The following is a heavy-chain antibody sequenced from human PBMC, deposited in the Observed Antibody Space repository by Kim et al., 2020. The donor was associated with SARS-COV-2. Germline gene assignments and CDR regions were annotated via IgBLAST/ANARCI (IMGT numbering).Heavy chain of an antibody. D-gene: IGHD1-26*01. CDR1: GYTFTSYD. V-gene: IGHV1-18*04. CDR2: ISGSNGNT. J-gene: IGHJ4*02. Sequence: ASVKVSCKASGYTFTSYDISWVRQAPGQGLEWMGWISGSNGNTNYVQKLQGRVTLTTDTSTDTAYMELRSLRSDDTAVYYCVRERSHSGSYRFDYWGQGTLVTVSS. CDR3: VRERSHSGSYRFDY.